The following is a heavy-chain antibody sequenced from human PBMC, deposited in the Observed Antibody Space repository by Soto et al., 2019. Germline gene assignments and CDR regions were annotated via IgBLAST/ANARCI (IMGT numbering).Heavy chain of an antibody. CDR2: IWYDGSKK. V-gene: IGHV3-33*01. J-gene: IGHJ4*02. CDR1: GFTFSSYG. CDR3: AGECAGYSIGWYQRGGFDY. Sequence: QVQLVESGGGVVQPGRSLRLSCAASGFTFSSYGMYWVRQAPGKGLEWVAVIWYDGSKKYYADSVKGRFTISRDNSKNTLDLQMNSLRAEDTAVYYCAGECAGYSIGWYQRGGFDYWGQGTLVTVSS. D-gene: IGHD6-19*01.